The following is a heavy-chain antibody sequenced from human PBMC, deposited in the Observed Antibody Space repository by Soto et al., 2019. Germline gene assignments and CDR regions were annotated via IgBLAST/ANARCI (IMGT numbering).Heavy chain of an antibody. J-gene: IGHJ6*02. V-gene: IGHV1-69*01. D-gene: IGHD2-15*01. Sequence: QVQLVQSGAEMKKPGSSVKVSCKSSGDTFSSAAISWVRPAPGQGLEWKGGLIPIFRAPDYAQKFQRRVTITADESTSTAHMGLSRLRSEDTAVYYWAGDKHRPELGGNCCYALDVWGQGTTVIVSS. CDR2: LIPIFRAP. CDR1: GDTFSSAA. CDR3: AGDKHRPELGGNCCYALDV.